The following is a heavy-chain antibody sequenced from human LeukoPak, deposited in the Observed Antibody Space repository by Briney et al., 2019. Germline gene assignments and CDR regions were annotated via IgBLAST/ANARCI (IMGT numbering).Heavy chain of an antibody. Sequence: GRSLRLSCAASGFSFSRYGIHWVRQAPGKGLEWVAVISYDGRSKYYADSVKGRFAISRDDSKNTVYLQMNSLRAEDTAVYYCAKEWELPGLDYWGQGTLVTGSS. CDR1: GFSFSRYG. J-gene: IGHJ4*02. CDR2: ISYDGRSK. D-gene: IGHD1-26*01. CDR3: AKEWELPGLDY. V-gene: IGHV3-30*18.